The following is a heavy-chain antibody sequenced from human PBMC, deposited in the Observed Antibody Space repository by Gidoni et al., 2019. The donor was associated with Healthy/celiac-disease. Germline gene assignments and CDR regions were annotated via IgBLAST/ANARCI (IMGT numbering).Heavy chain of an antibody. Sequence: QVTLKESGPVLVKPTETLTLTCTASGFSLSNARMGVSWIRQPPGKALEWLAHLFSNAENAYSTSLTSRLTISKDTSKSQVVLTMTTMDPVDTATYYCARTGRGSSGYYRYYFDYWGQGALVTVSS. CDR2: LFSNAEN. V-gene: IGHV2-26*01. CDR1: GFSLSNARMG. J-gene: IGHJ4*02. CDR3: ARTGRGSSGYYRYYFDY. D-gene: IGHD3-22*01.